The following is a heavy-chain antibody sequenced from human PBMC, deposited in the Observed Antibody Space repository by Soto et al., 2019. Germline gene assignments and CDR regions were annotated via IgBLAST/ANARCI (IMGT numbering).Heavy chain of an antibody. CDR2: IIPIFGTA. CDR1: GGTFSSYA. J-gene: IGHJ6*02. Sequence: SVKVSCKASGGTFSSYAISWVRQAPGQGLEWMGGIIPIFGTANYAQKFQGRVTITADKSTSTAYMELSSLRSEDTAVYYCASGLAAGPYYYGMDVWGQGTTVTVSS. CDR3: ASGLAAGPYYYGMDV. V-gene: IGHV1-69*06.